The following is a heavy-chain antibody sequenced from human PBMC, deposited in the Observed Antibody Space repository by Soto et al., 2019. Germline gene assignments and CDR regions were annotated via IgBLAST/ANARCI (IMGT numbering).Heavy chain of an antibody. Sequence: SETLSLTCTVSSASISSSDSYWGWIRQPPGEGLEWIGSVSSSGVTAYNPSLRSRVTISVDTSKNQISLKLDSVTAADTAVYYCASIWFGDFDYWGHGTLVTVSS. CDR2: VSSSGVT. CDR1: SASISSSDSY. CDR3: ASIWFGDFDY. V-gene: IGHV4-39*07. J-gene: IGHJ4*01. D-gene: IGHD3-10*01.